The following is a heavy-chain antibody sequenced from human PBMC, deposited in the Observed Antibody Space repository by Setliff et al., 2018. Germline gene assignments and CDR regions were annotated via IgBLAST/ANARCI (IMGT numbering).Heavy chain of an antibody. CDR2: VFPNGAS. J-gene: IGHJ4*02. V-gene: IGHV4-59*03. CDR1: GDSMSGAS. Sequence: PSETLSLTCSVSGDSMSGASIWSWIRQPPGRGLEFMGYVFPNGASKYDPSFKSRLTISVDTSKNQFSLKLTSVTAADTAFYFCAKGGTYRYFDVWGQGTLVTVSS. CDR3: AKGGTYRYFDV. D-gene: IGHD1-1*01.